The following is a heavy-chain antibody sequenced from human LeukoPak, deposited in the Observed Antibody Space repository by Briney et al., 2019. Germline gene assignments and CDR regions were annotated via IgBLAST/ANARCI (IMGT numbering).Heavy chain of an antibody. CDR2: ISGRDNTM. CDR1: GFTFSNFE. V-gene: IGHV3-48*03. Sequence: GGSLRLSCATSGFTFSNFEMNWVRQAPGQGLEWVAYISGRDNTMYYADSVKGRFTISRDNAKNSLYLQMNSLRAEDTAVYYCARDRGVYYDSSGMAGDWGQGTLVTVSS. J-gene: IGHJ4*02. CDR3: ARDRGVYYDSSGMAGD. D-gene: IGHD3-22*01.